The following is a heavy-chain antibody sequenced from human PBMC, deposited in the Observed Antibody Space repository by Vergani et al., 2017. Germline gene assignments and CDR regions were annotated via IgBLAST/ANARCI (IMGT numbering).Heavy chain of an antibody. J-gene: IGHJ3*01. D-gene: IGHD2-15*01. CDR1: GGSISAGYYF. V-gene: IGHV4-61*02. CDR3: ARRSGGYYSGGKVHPLRTAFDV. CDR2: ISASGNA. Sequence: QVQLQASCPGRVKPSQTLSLTCTMSGGSISAGYYFWSWIRQPAGKGLEWLGHISASGNASHSPSLKTRVSMSVDTSKNQFPLTVTSVTAADTAIYFCARRSGGYYSGGKVHPLRTAFDVWGHGTVVTVSS.